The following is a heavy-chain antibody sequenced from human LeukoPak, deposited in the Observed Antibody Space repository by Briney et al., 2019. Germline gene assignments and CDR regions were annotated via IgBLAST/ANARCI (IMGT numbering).Heavy chain of an antibody. Sequence: SGTLSLTCAVSGGSTSSSNWWSWVRQPPGMGLEWIGEIYHSGSTNYNPSLKSRVTISVDKSKNQFSLKLSSVTAADTAVYYCASRQYSSSWSRPGRWGYWGQGTLVTVSS. J-gene: IGHJ4*02. CDR2: IYHSGST. V-gene: IGHV4-4*02. CDR3: ASRQYSSSWSRPGRWGY. CDR1: GGSTSSSNW. D-gene: IGHD6-13*01.